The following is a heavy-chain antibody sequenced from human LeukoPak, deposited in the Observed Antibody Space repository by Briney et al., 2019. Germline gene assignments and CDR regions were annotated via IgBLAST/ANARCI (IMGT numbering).Heavy chain of an antibody. CDR2: ISSSGDTT. Sequence: GGSLRLSCAASGFTFGSYAISWVRQAPGKGLEWVSAISSSGDTTLYVDSVKGRFAISRDNSKNTLYLQMSGLGPEDTAIYYCAKGDYGDYKLIDYWGQGTLVTVSS. J-gene: IGHJ4*02. D-gene: IGHD4-17*01. CDR1: GFTFGSYA. V-gene: IGHV3-23*01. CDR3: AKGDYGDYKLIDY.